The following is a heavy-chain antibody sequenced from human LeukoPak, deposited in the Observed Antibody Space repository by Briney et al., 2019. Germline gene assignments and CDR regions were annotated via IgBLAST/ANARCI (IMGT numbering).Heavy chain of an antibody. CDR2: ISSSGTTI. D-gene: IGHD6-19*01. J-gene: IGHJ4*02. Sequence: PGGSLRLSCAASGFTFSSYEMNWVRQAPGKGLEWVSYISSSGTTIYYADSVKGRLTISRDNAKNSLYLQMNSLRAEDTAVYYCARESIAVAGAPFDYWGQGTLVTVSS. CDR1: GFTFSSYE. V-gene: IGHV3-48*03. CDR3: ARESIAVAGAPFDY.